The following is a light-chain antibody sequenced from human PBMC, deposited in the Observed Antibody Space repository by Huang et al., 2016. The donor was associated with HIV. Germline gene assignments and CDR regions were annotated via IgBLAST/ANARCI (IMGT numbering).Light chain of an antibody. CDR3: QQYYASMYT. CDR2: AAS. V-gene: IGKV1-NL1*01. CDR1: QDISSA. J-gene: IGKJ2*01. Sequence: IQMTQSPSSLSASVGDRVTITCRASQDISSALNWYQQEPGKAPKRLLYAASRLQSGVPSRFSCSGSGTEYSLTISSLQPEDFATYYCQQYYASMYTFGQGTKLEIK.